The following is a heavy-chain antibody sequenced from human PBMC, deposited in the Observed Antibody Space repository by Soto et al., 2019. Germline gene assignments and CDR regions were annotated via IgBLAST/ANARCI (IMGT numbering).Heavy chain of an antibody. CDR2: IYYSGST. D-gene: IGHD5-12*01. CDR1: GGSISSSSYY. V-gene: IGHV4-39*01. J-gene: IGHJ5*02. CDR3: ARPSHRGYEYWFDP. Sequence: QLQLQESGPGLVKPSETLSLTCTVSGGSISSSSYYWGWIRQPPGKGLEWIGSIYYSGSTYYNPSLKSRVTISVDTSKNQLSRKLSSVTAADTAVYYCARPSHRGYEYWFDPWGQGTLVTVSS.